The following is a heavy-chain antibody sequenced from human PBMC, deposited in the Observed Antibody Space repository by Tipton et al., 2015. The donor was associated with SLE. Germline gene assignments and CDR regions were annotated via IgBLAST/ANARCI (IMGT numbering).Heavy chain of an antibody. CDR1: GGSIDTAY. CDR3: ARDEALGYFDS. CDR2: IFYSGST. D-gene: IGHD7-27*01. V-gene: IGHV4-59*01. Sequence: TLSLTCTVSGGSIDTAYWSWIRQPPGKGLEWIGYIFYSGSTDYNPSPKSRVTMSIDTSKSQSSLKLSSVTAADTAVYYCARDEALGYFDSWGLGTLVTVSS. J-gene: IGHJ4*02.